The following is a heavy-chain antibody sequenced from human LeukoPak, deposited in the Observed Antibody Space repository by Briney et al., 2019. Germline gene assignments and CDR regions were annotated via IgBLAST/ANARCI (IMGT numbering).Heavy chain of an antibody. V-gene: IGHV3-23*01. CDR3: AKDSGSSWSPLPEYYFDY. Sequence: GGSLRLSCAASGFTFSSYAMSWVRQAPGKGLEWVSAISGSGGSTYYADSVKGRFTISRDNSKNTLYLQMNSLRAEDTAVYYCAKDSGSSWSPLPEYYFDYWGQGTLVTVSS. J-gene: IGHJ4*02. D-gene: IGHD6-13*01. CDR2: ISGSGGST. CDR1: GFTFSSYA.